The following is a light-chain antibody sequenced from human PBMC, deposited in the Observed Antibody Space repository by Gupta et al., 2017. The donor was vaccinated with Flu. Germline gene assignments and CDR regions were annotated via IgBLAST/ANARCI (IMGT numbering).Light chain of an antibody. J-gene: IGLJ2*01. CDR3: CSSAGSSTGV. V-gene: IGLV2-23*01. Sequence: QSALTQPASLSGSPGQSITISCTGTSSDVGSYNLVSWYQQHPGKAPKRMMYDGSKRPSGVSNRVSGSKSGTNDSLTISGLQAEDEADDDCCSSAGSSTGVFGGGTKMTVL. CDR1: SSDVGSYNL. CDR2: DGS.